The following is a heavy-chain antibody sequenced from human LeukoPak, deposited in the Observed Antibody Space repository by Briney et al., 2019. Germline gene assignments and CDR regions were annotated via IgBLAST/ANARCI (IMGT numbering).Heavy chain of an antibody. Sequence: GGSLRLSCAASGFTFSSYSMNWVRQAPGKGLEWVSSISSSSSYIYYADSVKGRFTISRDNSKNTLYLQMNSLRAEDTAVYYCAKDLAHIVGATTGDYWGQGTLVTVSS. CDR2: ISSSSSYI. V-gene: IGHV3-21*01. CDR1: GFTFSSYS. CDR3: AKDLAHIVGATTGDY. J-gene: IGHJ4*02. D-gene: IGHD1-26*01.